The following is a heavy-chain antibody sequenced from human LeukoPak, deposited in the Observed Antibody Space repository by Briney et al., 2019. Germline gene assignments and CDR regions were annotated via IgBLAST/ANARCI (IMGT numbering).Heavy chain of an antibody. CDR3: AKDRTHYYDSSGYSPEDY. CDR2: ISWNSGSI. Sequence: QPGRSLRLSCAASGFTFDDYAMHWVRQAPGKGLEWVSGISWNSGSIGYADSVKGRFTISRDNAKNSLYLQMNSLRAEDTAVYYCAKDRTHYYDSSGYSPEDYWGQGTLVTVSS. CDR1: GFTFDDYA. V-gene: IGHV3-9*01. D-gene: IGHD3-22*01. J-gene: IGHJ4*02.